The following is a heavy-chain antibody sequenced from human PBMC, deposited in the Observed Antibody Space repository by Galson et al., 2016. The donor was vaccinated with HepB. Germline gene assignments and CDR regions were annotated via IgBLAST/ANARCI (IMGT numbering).Heavy chain of an antibody. D-gene: IGHD2-15*01. J-gene: IGHJ2*01. CDR2: IYSGDSET. CDR3: ARPARGYCSGGTCPHPGYFDL. Sequence: QSGAEVTKSGESLKISCTGSGYSFTTFWIGWVRQMPGKGLELMGIIYSGDSETKYNPSFQGQVTISVDKSTSTAYLQWNSLKASDTAMYYCARPARGYCSGGTCPHPGYFDLWGRGTLVTVSS. CDR1: GYSFTTFW. V-gene: IGHV5-51*01.